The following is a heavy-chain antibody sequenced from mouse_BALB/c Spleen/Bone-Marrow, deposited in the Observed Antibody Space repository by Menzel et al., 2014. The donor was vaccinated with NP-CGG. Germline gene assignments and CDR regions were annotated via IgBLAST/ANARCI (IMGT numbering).Heavy chain of an antibody. D-gene: IGHD2-4*01. CDR3: TRDHDYDWYFDV. J-gene: IGHJ1*01. V-gene: IGHV5-17*02. CDR1: GFTFSSFG. Sequence: EVKVEESGGGLVQPGGSRKLSCTASGFTFSSFGMHWVRQAPEKGLEWVAYISSDSDTIYYADTVKGRFTISGDNPKNTLFLQMTSLRSEDTAMYYCTRDHDYDWYFDVWGAGTTVTVSS. CDR2: ISSDSDTI.